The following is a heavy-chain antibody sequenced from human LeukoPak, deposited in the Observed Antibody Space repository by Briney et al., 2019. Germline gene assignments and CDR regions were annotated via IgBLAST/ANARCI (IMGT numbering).Heavy chain of an antibody. Sequence: SETLSLTCSVSGGSLSSYYWSWLRPPPGKGLEWIGYIYYSGSTNYNPSLKSRATISVNTSNNQFSLTLSSVTAADTAVYYCARGDGSGWYELYFDYCGQGTLVTVSS. V-gene: IGHV4-59*12. D-gene: IGHD6-19*01. CDR3: ARGDGSGWYELYFDY. CDR2: IYYSGST. J-gene: IGHJ4*02. CDR1: GGSLSSYY.